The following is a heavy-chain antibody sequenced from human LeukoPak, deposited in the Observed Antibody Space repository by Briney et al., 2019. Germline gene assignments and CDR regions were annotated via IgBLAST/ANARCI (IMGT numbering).Heavy chain of an antibody. CDR2: IYYSGST. D-gene: IGHD3-22*01. Sequence: PSQTLSLTCTVSGGSISSGDYYWSWIRQPPGKGLEWIGYIYYSGSTYYNPSLKSRVTISVDTSKNQFSLKLSSVTAADTAVYYCASGQHSSGYYRDYFDYWGQGTLVTVSS. CDR3: ASGQHSSGYYRDYFDY. J-gene: IGHJ4*02. V-gene: IGHV4-30-4*08. CDR1: GGSISSGDYY.